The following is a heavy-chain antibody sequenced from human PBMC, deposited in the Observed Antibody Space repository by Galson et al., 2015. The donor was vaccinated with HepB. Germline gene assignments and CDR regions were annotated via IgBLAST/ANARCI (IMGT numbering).Heavy chain of an antibody. CDR3: ARHGSPPYYDFWSGHDNRYYYYGMDV. J-gene: IGHJ6*02. Sequence: ETLSLTCTVSGGSISSSYWSWIRQPPGKGLEWIGFIYYRGGTTSNPSLKSRFPISVAPSKNQFSLKLSSVTAADTAVYYCARHGSPPYYDFWSGHDNRYYYYGMDVWGQGTTVAVSS. D-gene: IGHD3-3*01. V-gene: IGHV4-59*08. CDR2: IYYRGGT. CDR1: GGSISSSY.